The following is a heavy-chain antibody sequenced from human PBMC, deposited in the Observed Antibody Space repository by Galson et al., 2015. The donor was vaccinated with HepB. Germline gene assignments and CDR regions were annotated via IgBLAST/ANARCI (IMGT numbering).Heavy chain of an antibody. CDR3: AKEGTGDASDY. J-gene: IGHJ4*02. D-gene: IGHD7-27*01. V-gene: IGHV3-30*18. Sequence: SLRLSCAASGFTFSSYGMHWVRQAPGKGLEWVAVISYDGSNKYYADSVKGRFTITRDNSKNTLYLQMNSLRAEDTAVYYCAKEGTGDASDYWGQGTLVTVSS. CDR1: GFTFSSYG. CDR2: ISYDGSNK.